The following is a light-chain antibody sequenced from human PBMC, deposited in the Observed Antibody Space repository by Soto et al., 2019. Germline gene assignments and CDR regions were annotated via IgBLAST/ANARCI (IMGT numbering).Light chain of an antibody. J-gene: IGKJ5*01. CDR2: AAS. V-gene: IGKV1-9*01. CDR3: QQLNRFPIT. Sequence: DIQLTQAPSFLSASAGDRVTITCRASQVISSYLAWYQQKPGRAPKLLIYAASTSQSGVPSRFSGSGSGTEFTLTITSLQPEDFATYYCQQLNRFPITFGQGTRLEIK. CDR1: QVISSY.